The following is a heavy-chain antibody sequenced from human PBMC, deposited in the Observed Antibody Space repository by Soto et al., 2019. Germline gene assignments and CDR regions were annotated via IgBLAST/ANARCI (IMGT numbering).Heavy chain of an antibody. D-gene: IGHD1-26*01. CDR1: GFTFRSYW. Sequence: GGSLRLSCAASGFTFRSYWMSWVRQAPGKGLEWGSNIKQDGSEKYYVDSVKGRFTISRDNAKNSLYLQMNSLRAEDTAVYYCARVRGSYGWFDPWGQGTLVTVSS. J-gene: IGHJ5*02. V-gene: IGHV3-7*01. CDR3: ARVRGSYGWFDP. CDR2: IKQDGSEK.